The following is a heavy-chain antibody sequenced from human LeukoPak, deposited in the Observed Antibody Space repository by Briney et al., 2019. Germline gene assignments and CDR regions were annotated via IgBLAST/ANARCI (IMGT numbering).Heavy chain of an antibody. CDR1: GGSISSYY. Sequence: SETLSLTCTVSGGSISSYYWSWIRQPPGKGLEWIGYIYYSGSTNYNPSLKSRVAISVDTSKNQFSLKLSSVTAADTAVYYCARDDAGDYYGSGSRGDYWGQGTLVTVSS. CDR2: IYYSGST. D-gene: IGHD3-10*01. V-gene: IGHV4-59*12. CDR3: ARDDAGDYYGSGSRGDY. J-gene: IGHJ4*02.